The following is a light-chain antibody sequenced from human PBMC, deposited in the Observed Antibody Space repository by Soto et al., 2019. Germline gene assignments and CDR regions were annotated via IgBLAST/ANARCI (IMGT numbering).Light chain of an antibody. J-gene: IGLJ1*01. V-gene: IGLV2-14*01. CDR2: DVS. Sequence: SALTQPASVSWSPGQSITISCTGTSSDVGGYSYVSWYQQHPGKAPKLMIYDVSNRPSGVSNRFSGSKSGNTASLTISGLQAEDEADYYCSSYTSSSTLGVFGTGTKVTVL. CDR3: SSYTSSSTLGV. CDR1: SSDVGGYSY.